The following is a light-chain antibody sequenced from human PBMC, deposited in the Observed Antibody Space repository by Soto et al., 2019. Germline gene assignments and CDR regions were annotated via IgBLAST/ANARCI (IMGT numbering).Light chain of an antibody. V-gene: IGKV3-15*01. CDR2: GAS. CDR3: QQYNNWPWT. J-gene: IGKJ1*01. Sequence: EILMTQSPATLSVSPGERATLSCRTSQSVSSNLAWYQQKPGQAPRLLIYGASTRATDIPARFSGGGSGTEFTLTISSLQSEDFGVYSCQQYNNWPWTFGQGTKVEIK. CDR1: QSVSSN.